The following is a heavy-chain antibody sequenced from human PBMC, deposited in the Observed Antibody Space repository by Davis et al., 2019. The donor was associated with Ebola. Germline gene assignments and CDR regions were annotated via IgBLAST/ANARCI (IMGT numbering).Heavy chain of an antibody. CDR1: GFTFSHYG. J-gene: IGHJ4*02. Sequence: PGGSLRLSCAASGFTFSHYGMHWVRQAPGKGLEWVSVLSYDGSDNYYADSVKGRFTISRDDSKNTVFLQMNSLRVEDTAVYHCATDSIAVAGGGFDYWGQGTLVTVSS. CDR2: LSYDGSDN. D-gene: IGHD6-19*01. CDR3: ATDSIAVAGGGFDY. V-gene: IGHV3-30*03.